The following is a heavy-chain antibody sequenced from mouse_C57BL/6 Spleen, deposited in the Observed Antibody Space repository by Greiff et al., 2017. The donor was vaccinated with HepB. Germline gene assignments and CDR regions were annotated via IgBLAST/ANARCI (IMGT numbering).Heavy chain of an antibody. D-gene: IGHD1-2*01. CDR2: ISSGSSTI. CDR3: GGGGLLRRDYFDY. V-gene: IGHV5-17*01. J-gene: IGHJ2*01. Sequence: EVKLMESGGGLVKPGGSLKLSCAASGFTFSDYGMHWVRQAPEKGLEWVAYISSGSSTIYYADTVKGRCTITRDNAKNTLFLQMTSLRSEDTAMYYCGGGGLLRRDYFDYWGQGTTLTVSS. CDR1: GFTFSDYG.